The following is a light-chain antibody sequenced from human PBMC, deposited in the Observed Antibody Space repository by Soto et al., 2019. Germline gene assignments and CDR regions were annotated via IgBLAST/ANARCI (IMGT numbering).Light chain of an antibody. V-gene: IGKV3-20*01. Sequence: EVVLTPSPGTLSLSPGDRATLSCRASQSVSSSDLAWYQQKPGQAPRLLISGSSTRATGSPDRFSGSGSWTYFTLALSRLEPEDFAVYYCKQYGGSPMYPFGHGTKLELK. CDR3: KQYGGSPMYP. CDR1: QSVSSSD. J-gene: IGKJ2*01. CDR2: GSS.